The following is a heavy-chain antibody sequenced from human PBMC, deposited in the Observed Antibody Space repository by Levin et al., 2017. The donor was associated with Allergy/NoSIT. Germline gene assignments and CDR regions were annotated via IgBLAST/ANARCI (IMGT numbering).Heavy chain of an antibody. Sequence: GGSLRLSCAASGFIFRSFGMHWVRQAPGKGLEWVAVISYDGSDKYYADSVKGRFTISRDNSKNTLYLQMNSLRGEDAAVYYCAKDLVFGTSNWSLDFWGQGTLVTVSS. J-gene: IGHJ4*02. V-gene: IGHV3-30*18. CDR1: GFIFRSFG. CDR2: ISYDGSDK. CDR3: AKDLVFGTSNWSLDF. D-gene: IGHD2-2*01.